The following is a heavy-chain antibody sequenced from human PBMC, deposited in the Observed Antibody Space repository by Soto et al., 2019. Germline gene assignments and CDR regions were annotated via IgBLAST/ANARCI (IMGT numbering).Heavy chain of an antibody. V-gene: IGHV3-30-3*01. J-gene: IGHJ2*01. CDR3: ARDRYCTNGVCYRYFDL. CDR2: ISYDGSNK. Sequence: PGGSLRLSCAASGFTFGSYAMHWVRQAPGKGLEWVAVISYDGSNKYYADSVKGRFTISRDNSKNTLYLQMNSLRAEDTAVYYCARDRYCTNGVCYRYFDLWGRGTLVTVSS. CDR1: GFTFGSYA. D-gene: IGHD2-8*01.